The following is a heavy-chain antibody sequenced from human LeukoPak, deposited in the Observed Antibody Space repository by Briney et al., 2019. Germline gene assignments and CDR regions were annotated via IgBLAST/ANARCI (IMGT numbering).Heavy chain of an antibody. V-gene: IGHV4-38-2*02. CDR1: GYSISSGYY. J-gene: IGHJ4*02. D-gene: IGHD6-19*01. Sequence: SETLSLTCTVSGYSISSGYYWGWIRQPPGKGLEWIGYIYHSVDTKYNASLKSRVTISVDTSKSQFSLKLSSVTAADTAVYYCARGGPNSSGWRIDYWGQGTLVTVSS. CDR3: ARGGPNSSGWRIDY. CDR2: IYHSVDT.